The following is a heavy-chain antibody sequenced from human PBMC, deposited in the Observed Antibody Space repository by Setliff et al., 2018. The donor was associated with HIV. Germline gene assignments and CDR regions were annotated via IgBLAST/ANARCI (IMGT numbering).Heavy chain of an antibody. Sequence: PGESLKISCAASDFDISTNYMRWIRQAPGKGLECVSVMYRDGSTFYADSVKGRFTISRDNSKNMLYLQMNSLRPEDTAVYYCARYPDTAMVLIYFDQWGQGTLVTVSS. D-gene: IGHD5-18*01. CDR2: MYRDGST. J-gene: IGHJ4*02. CDR1: DFDISTNY. CDR3: ARYPDTAMVLIYFDQ. V-gene: IGHV3-66*02.